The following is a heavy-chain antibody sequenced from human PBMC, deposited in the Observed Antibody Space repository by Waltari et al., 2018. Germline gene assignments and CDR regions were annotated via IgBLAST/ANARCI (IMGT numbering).Heavy chain of an antibody. D-gene: IGHD4-4*01. CDR1: GFTFSNFW. CDR2: IKQDGSEK. J-gene: IGHJ4*02. CDR3: TTLSVTKTSDY. Sequence: HLVESGGGSVQPGGSLRLSCAASGFTFSNFWMRWVRQAPGKGRWWVASIKQDGSEKQYVDSVKGRFTVSRDNAKNSLYLQMNTLGAEDTAVYYCTTLSVTKTSDYWGQGTLVTVSS. V-gene: IGHV3-7*01.